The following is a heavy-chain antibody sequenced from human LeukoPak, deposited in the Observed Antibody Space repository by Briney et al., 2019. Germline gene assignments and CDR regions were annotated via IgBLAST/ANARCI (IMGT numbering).Heavy chain of an antibody. V-gene: IGHV3-23*01. CDR1: GFTFSSYA. CDR2: ISGSSGST. Sequence: GGSLRLSCAASGFTFSSYAMSWVRQAPGKGLEWVSAISGSSGSTYYADSVKGRFTISRDNSKNTLYLQMNSLRAEDTAVYYCAKPQRYLDSSAFDYWGQGTLVTVSS. D-gene: IGHD6-25*01. CDR3: AKPQRYLDSSAFDY. J-gene: IGHJ4*02.